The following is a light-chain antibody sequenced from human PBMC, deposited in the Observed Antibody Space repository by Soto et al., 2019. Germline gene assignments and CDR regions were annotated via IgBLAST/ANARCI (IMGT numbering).Light chain of an antibody. J-gene: IGKJ5*01. V-gene: IGKV3-11*01. Sequence: EVVMTQSLVTLSVSPGERATLSCRAIQSVSSSYLAWYQQKPGQAPRLLIYNASNRATGIPARFSGSGSGTDFTLTISSLEPEDFAVYYCQQRSNWPSITFGQGTRLEIK. CDR2: NAS. CDR1: QSVSSSY. CDR3: QQRSNWPSIT.